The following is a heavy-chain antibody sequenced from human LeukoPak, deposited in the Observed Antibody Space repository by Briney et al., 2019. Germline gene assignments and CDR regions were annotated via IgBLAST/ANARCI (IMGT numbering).Heavy chain of an antibody. V-gene: IGHV5-51*01. D-gene: IGHD2-21*01. J-gene: IGHJ4*02. CDR1: GYSFTSYW. Sequence: GESLKISCKGSGYSFTSYWIGWVRQIPGKGLEWMGIIYPGDSDTRYSPSFQGQVTISADKSISTAYLQWSSLKASDTAMYYCARRFCGGDCYTIFDYWGQGTLVTVSS. CDR3: ARRFCGGDCYTIFDY. CDR2: IYPGDSDT.